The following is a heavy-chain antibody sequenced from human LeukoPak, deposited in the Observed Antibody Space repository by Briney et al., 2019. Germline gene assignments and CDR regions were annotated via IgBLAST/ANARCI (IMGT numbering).Heavy chain of an antibody. D-gene: IGHD3-16*01. CDR1: GYTFTDYY. CDR3: TTRGGDTLMRTEAVDY. V-gene: IGHV1-2*02. CDR2: MNPDSGGT. Sequence: ASVKVSCTASGYTFTDYYIHWVRQAPGQGLEWMGWMNPDSGGTNYAQKFKGRVTMTRDTSINTAYMDLRRLTSDDTAIYYCTTRGGDTLMRTEAVDYWGLGTLVTVSS. J-gene: IGHJ4*02.